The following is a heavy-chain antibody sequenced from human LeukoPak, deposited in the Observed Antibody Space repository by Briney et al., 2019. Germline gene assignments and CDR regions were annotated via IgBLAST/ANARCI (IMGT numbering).Heavy chain of an antibody. J-gene: IGHJ4*02. Sequence: ASVTVSCTASGYTFTSYDINWVRQATGLGLDWMGWMNPNSGNTGYAQKFQGRVTMTRNTSISTAYMELSSLRSEDTAVYYCARGFRITMVRGVINPPGYWGQGTLVTVSS. D-gene: IGHD3-10*01. CDR1: GYTFTSYD. CDR3: ARGFRITMVRGVINPPGY. CDR2: MNPNSGNT. V-gene: IGHV1-8*01.